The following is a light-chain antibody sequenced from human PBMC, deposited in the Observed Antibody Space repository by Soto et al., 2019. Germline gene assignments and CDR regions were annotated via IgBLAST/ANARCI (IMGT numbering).Light chain of an antibody. Sequence: EVVLTQSPATLSLSPGESATLSCRASQSVSSYLAWYQQKLGQAPRLLIYDASNRATGIPARFSGSGSGTDFTLTISSLEPEDFAVYFCQQRSNWPLTFGGGTKVEI. CDR1: QSVSSY. V-gene: IGKV3-11*01. CDR3: QQRSNWPLT. CDR2: DAS. J-gene: IGKJ4*01.